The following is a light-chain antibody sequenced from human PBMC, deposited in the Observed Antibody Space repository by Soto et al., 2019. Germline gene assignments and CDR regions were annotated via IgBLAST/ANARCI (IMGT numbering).Light chain of an antibody. CDR2: SND. J-gene: IGLJ2*01. V-gene: IGLV1-44*01. CDR1: RPNIGSNT. Sequence: QSVLPQPPSASGTPGQRVTMSCSGSRPNIGSNTVNWYQQLPGTAPKVLIYSNDQRPSGVPDRFSGSKSGTSASLAISGLQSEDEADYYCAAWDDSLKVVVFGGGTKVTVL. CDR3: AAWDDSLKVVV.